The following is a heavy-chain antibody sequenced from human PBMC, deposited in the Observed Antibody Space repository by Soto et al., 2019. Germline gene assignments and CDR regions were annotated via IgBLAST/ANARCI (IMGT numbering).Heavy chain of an antibody. CDR1: GFTFSSYA. CDR3: AKGGYSYGYGYYYYGMDA. D-gene: IGHD5-18*01. Sequence: PGGSLRLSCAASGFTFSSYAMSWVRQAPGKGLEWVSAISGSGGSTYYADSVKGRFTISRDNSKNTLYLQMNSLRAEDTAVYYCAKGGYSYGYGYYYYGMDAWGQGTTVTVSS. CDR2: ISGSGGST. V-gene: IGHV3-23*01. J-gene: IGHJ6*02.